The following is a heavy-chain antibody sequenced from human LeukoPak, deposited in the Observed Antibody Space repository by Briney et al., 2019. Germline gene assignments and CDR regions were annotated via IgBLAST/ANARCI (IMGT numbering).Heavy chain of an antibody. CDR1: GYTFTGYY. D-gene: IGHD3-3*01. Sequence: ASVKVSCKASGYTFTGYYMHWVRQAPGQGLEWMGWINPNSGNTGYAQKFQGRVTMTRNTSISTAYMELSSLRSEDTAVYYCARGHYDFWSGYIIDYWGQGTLVTVSS. CDR2: INPNSGNT. CDR3: ARGHYDFWSGYIIDY. V-gene: IGHV1-8*02. J-gene: IGHJ4*02.